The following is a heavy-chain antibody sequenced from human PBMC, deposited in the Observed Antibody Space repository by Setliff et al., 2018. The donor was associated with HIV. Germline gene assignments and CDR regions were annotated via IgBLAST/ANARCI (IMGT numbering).Heavy chain of an antibody. CDR2: IYHRGTT. D-gene: IGHD4-17*01. Sequence: SETLSLTCTVSGDSISSSSYYWGWIRQPPGKGLEWIGSIYHRGTTYNPSLKSRVNMFIDTSKKQFSLKLASVTAADTAVYYCVRQHGDYAFGPWGQGTLVTVSS. J-gene: IGHJ5*02. V-gene: IGHV4-39*01. CDR3: VRQHGDYAFGP. CDR1: GDSISSSSYY.